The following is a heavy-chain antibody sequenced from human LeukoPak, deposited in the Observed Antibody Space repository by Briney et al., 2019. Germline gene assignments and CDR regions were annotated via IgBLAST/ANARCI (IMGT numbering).Heavy chain of an antibody. Sequence: GGSLRLSCAASGFTFSDAWMSWVRQAPGKGLEWVGRIKSKTDGGATHYAAPVKGRFTISRDDSKNTLYLQMNSLKTEDTAVYYCTTEAYYYDSGAIKYFDYWGQGTLVTVSS. V-gene: IGHV3-15*01. CDR1: GFTFSDAW. D-gene: IGHD3-22*01. CDR2: IKSKTDGGAT. J-gene: IGHJ4*02. CDR3: TTEAYYYDSGAIKYFDY.